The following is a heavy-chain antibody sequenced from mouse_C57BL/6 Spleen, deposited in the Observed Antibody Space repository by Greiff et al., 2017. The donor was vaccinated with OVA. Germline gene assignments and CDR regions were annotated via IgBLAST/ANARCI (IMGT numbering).Heavy chain of an antibody. CDR1: GFTFSDAW. D-gene: IGHD1-1*01. V-gene: IGHV6-6*01. Sequence: EVKLEESGGGLVQPGGSMKLSCAASGFTFSDAWMDWVRQSPEQGLEWVAEIRNKANNHATYYAESVKGRFTISRDDSTSRFYLQMYGLRAEDTGIYYCTIYGSSFDYWGQGTTLTVSS. J-gene: IGHJ2*01. CDR2: IRNKANNHAT. CDR3: TIYGSSFDY.